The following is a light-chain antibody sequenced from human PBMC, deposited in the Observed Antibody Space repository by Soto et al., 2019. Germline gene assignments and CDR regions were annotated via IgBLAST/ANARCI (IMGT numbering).Light chain of an antibody. Sequence: EIVLTQSPGTLSLSPGERATLSCMASQSVSSSYLAWYQQKPGQAPRLLIYGASSRATGIPDRFSGSGSGTDFTLTISRLEPEDFAVYYCQQDGSSPTWTFGQGTKVEIK. CDR2: GAS. V-gene: IGKV3-20*01. CDR3: QQDGSSPTWT. J-gene: IGKJ1*01. CDR1: QSVSSSY.